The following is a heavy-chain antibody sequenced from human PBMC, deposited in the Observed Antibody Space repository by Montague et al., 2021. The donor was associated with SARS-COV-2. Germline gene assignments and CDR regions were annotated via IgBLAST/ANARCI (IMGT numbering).Heavy chain of an antibody. Sequence: SLRLSCAASGFNFNDFEMNWVRQAPGKGPEWVSYISSRGNRVDYVDSVKGRFTISRDNAKNSLYLQMNNLRAEDTAIYYCARATTFLPSAGFYFDYWGQGTLATVSS. CDR3: ARATTFLPSAGFYFDY. CDR2: ISSRGNRV. D-gene: IGHD6-13*01. V-gene: IGHV3-48*03. J-gene: IGHJ4*02. CDR1: GFNFNDFE.